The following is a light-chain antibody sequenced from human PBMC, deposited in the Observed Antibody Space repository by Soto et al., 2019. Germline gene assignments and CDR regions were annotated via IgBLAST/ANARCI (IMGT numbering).Light chain of an antibody. CDR3: QQYYRPWT. CDR2: WAS. V-gene: IGKV4-1*01. CDR1: QSVFYSSNNKNY. J-gene: IGKJ1*01. Sequence: DIVLTQSPDSLAVSLGERATINCKSSQSVFYSSNNKNYLAWYQQKPGQPTKLLIYWASTRESGVPDRFSGSASGTDFTLTISSLQAEDVAVYYCQQYYRPWTFGQGTKVEIK.